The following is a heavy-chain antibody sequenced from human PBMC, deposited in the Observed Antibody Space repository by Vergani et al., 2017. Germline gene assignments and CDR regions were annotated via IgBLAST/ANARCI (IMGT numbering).Heavy chain of an antibody. CDR2: IHPADSDT. Sequence: EVQLVQSGAEVKQPGESMKISCQISGYSFTNYWIGWVRQMPGKGLEWMGIIHPADSDTRYSPSFQGQVTISVDKSISTAYLQRSSLRASDSAMYYCARLXGRDSSGSKYFDYWGQGTLVTVSS. CDR1: GYSFTNYW. V-gene: IGHV5-51*01. J-gene: IGHJ4*02. D-gene: IGHD3-22*01. CDR3: ARLXGRDSSGSKYFDY.